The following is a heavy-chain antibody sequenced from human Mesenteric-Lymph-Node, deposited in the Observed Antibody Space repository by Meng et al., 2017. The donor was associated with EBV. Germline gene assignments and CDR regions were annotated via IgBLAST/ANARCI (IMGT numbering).Heavy chain of an antibody. CDR2: IHYSGDT. D-gene: IGHD1-26*01. V-gene: IGHV4-30-4*01. Sequence: QVKVQGSGPGLVKPSQTGSLTCAVSGGSIAGGSYWSWVRQPPGKGLEWIAFIHYSGDTYYNPSLKSRLTISVDTSKDQFSLRLRSVTAADTAVYYCARRSGSYYGYFDYWGQGTLVTVSS. CDR1: GGSIAGGSY. CDR3: ARRSGSYYGYFDY. J-gene: IGHJ4*02.